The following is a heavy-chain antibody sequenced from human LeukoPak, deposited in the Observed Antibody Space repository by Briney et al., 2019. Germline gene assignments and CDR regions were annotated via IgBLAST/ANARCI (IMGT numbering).Heavy chain of an antibody. CDR1: GYTFTSYD. V-gene: IGHV1-8*03. D-gene: IGHD6-19*01. CDR2: MNPNSGNT. Sequence: ASVKVSCKASGYTFTSYDINWVRQATGQGLEWMGWMNPNSGNTGYAQKFQGRVTITRNTSISTAYMELSSLRSEDTAVYYCARGEGSGWLFWFDPWGQGTLVTVSS. J-gene: IGHJ5*02. CDR3: ARGEGSGWLFWFDP.